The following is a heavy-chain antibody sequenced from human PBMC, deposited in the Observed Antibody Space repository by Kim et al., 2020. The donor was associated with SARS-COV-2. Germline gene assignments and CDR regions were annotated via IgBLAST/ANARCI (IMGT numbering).Heavy chain of an antibody. CDR1: GYTFTSYG. V-gene: IGHV1-18*01. CDR3: ARDGSSSWYVSYYYYGMDV. CDR2: ISAYNGNT. Sequence: ASVKVSCKASGYTFTSYGISWVRQAPGQGLEWMGWISAYNGNTNYAQKLQGRVTMTTDTSTSTAYMELRSLRSDDTAVYYCARDGSSSWYVSYYYYGMDVWGQGTTVTVSS. J-gene: IGHJ6*02. D-gene: IGHD6-13*01.